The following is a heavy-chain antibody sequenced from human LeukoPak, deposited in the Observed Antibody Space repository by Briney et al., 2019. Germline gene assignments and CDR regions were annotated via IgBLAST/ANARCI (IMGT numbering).Heavy chain of an antibody. CDR2: ISSSSSYI. V-gene: IGHV3-21*01. J-gene: IGHJ4*02. CDR3: VRDKLNFYFDQ. CDR1: GFTFSSYS. Sequence: PGRSLRLSCAASGFTFSSYSMNWVRQAPGKGLEWVSSISSSSSYIYYADSVKGRFTISRDNAKNSLYLQMNSLRAEDTAVYYCVRDKLNFYFDQWGQGTPVTVSS. D-gene: IGHD1-1*01.